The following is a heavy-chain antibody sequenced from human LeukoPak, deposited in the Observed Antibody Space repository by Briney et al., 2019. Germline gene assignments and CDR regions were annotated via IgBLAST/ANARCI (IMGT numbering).Heavy chain of an antibody. CDR3: AKDLGRGWGVDYNGMDV. D-gene: IGHD6-19*01. Sequence: GGSLRLSCAASGFTFSSYAMICVRQAQGKGLEWGSVISGSGDSTYYADSVKGRFTISRDNSKNTLYLQMQSLRAEDTAVYYCAKDLGRGWGVDYNGMDVWGKGTTVTVSS. V-gene: IGHV3-23*01. CDR1: GFTFSSYA. CDR2: ISGSGDST. J-gene: IGHJ6*04.